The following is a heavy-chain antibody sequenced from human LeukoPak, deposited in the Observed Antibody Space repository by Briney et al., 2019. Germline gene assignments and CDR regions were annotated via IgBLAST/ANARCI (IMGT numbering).Heavy chain of an antibody. CDR3: ANLWVTGMDN. V-gene: IGHV3-23*01. D-gene: IGHD2-21*02. J-gene: IGHJ4*02. CDR1: GFTSSNYA. CDR2: ISGSGDTT. Sequence: GGSLRLSCAASGFTSSNYAMSWVRQAPGKGLEWVSVISGSGDTTYYADSVKGRFTTSRDNSKNTLYLQMNSLRAGDTAVYYCANLWVTGMDNWGQGTLVTVSS.